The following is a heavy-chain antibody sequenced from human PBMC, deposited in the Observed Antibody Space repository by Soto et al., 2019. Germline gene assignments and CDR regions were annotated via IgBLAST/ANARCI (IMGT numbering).Heavy chain of an antibody. Sequence: QVQLVESGGGVVQPGRSLRLSCAASGFTFSSYGMQWVRQAPGKGLEWVTVISYDGSNKYYADSVKGRFTISRDNSKNTLYLQMNSLRAEDTAVYYCARSIADNYYYYGMYVWGQGTTVTVSS. V-gene: IGHV3-30*03. CDR3: ARSIADNYYYYGMYV. J-gene: IGHJ6*02. D-gene: IGHD6-6*01. CDR2: ISYDGSNK. CDR1: GFTFSSYG.